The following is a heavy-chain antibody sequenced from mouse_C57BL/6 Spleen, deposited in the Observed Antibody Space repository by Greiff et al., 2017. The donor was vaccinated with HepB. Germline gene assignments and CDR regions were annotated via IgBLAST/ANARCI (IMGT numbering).Heavy chain of an antibody. J-gene: IGHJ3*01. D-gene: IGHD4-1*01. CDR2: IYPRSGNT. CDR1: GYTFTSYG. V-gene: IGHV1-81*01. Sequence: VQRVESGAELARPGASVKLSCKASGYTFTSYGISWVKQRTGQGLEWIGEIYPRSGNTYYNEKFKGKATLTADKSSSTAYMELRSLTSEDSAVYFCASNWDVGFAYWGQGTLVTVSA. CDR3: ASNWDVGFAY.